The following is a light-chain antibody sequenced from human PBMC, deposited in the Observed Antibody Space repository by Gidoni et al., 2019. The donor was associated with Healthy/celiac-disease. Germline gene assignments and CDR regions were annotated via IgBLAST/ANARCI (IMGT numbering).Light chain of an antibody. Sequence: EIVMTQPPATRSVSPGERATLSCRASQSVSSNLSWYQQKPGQAPRLLIYGASTRATGIPARFSCSGSGTEFTLTISSLLSEDFAVYYCQQYNNWPPWTFGQGTKVEIK. V-gene: IGKV3-15*01. CDR3: QQYNNWPPWT. J-gene: IGKJ1*01. CDR2: GAS. CDR1: QSVSSN.